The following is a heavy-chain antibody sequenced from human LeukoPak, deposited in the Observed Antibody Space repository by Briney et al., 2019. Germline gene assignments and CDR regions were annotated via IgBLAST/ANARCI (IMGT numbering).Heavy chain of an antibody. CDR2: ISGSGSST. Sequence: GGSLRLSCAASGFTFSSYAMSWVRQAPGKGLEWVSAISGSGSSTYYADSVKGRFTISRDNSKNTLYLQMNSLRAEDTAVYYCAKDRYCSGGSCYSGFDYRGQGTLVTVSS. V-gene: IGHV3-23*01. D-gene: IGHD2-15*01. CDR3: AKDRYCSGGSCYSGFDY. CDR1: GFTFSSYA. J-gene: IGHJ4*02.